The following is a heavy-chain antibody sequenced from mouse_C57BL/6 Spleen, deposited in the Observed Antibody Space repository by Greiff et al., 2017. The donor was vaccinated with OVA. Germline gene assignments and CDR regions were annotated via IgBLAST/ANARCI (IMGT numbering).Heavy chain of an antibody. CDR3: ATGSSYGNY. Sequence: EVQLVESGGGLVQPGGSLKLSCAASGFTFSDYYMYWVRQTPEKRLEWVAYISNGGGSTYYPDTVKGRFTISRDNAKNTLYLQMSRLKSEDTAMYYCATGSSYGNYWGQGTTLTVSS. J-gene: IGHJ2*01. D-gene: IGHD1-1*01. CDR1: GFTFSDYY. CDR2: ISNGGGST. V-gene: IGHV5-12*01.